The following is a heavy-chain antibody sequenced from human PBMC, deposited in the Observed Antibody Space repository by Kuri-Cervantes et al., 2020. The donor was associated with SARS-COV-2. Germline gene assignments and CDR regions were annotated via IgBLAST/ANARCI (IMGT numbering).Heavy chain of an antibody. Sequence: SRRLSCAASGFTSDDYAMHWVRQVPGKGLEWVSGISWIIGSIGYADSVKGQFPISRDNAKNSLYRQMNSLRAEDTALYYCAKGVVQAANYYYYSMDVWGQGTTVTVSS. CDR1: GFTSDDYA. J-gene: IGHJ6*02. D-gene: IGHD2-2*01. CDR3: AKGVVQAANYYYYSMDV. CDR2: ISWIIGSI. V-gene: IGHV3-9*02.